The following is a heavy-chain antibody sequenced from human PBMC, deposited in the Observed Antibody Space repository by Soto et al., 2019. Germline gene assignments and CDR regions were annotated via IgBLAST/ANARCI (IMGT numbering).Heavy chain of an antibody. V-gene: IGHV3-53*01. CDR3: ARVITMVRGVIITVHYGMDV. CDR2: IYSGGST. CDR1: GFTVSSNY. Sequence: GGSLRLSCAASGFTVSSNYMSWVRQAPGKGLEWVSVIYSGGSTYYADSVKGRFTISRDNSKNTLYLQMNSLRAEDTAVYYCARVITMVRGVIITVHYGMDVWGQGTTVTVSS. J-gene: IGHJ6*02. D-gene: IGHD3-10*01.